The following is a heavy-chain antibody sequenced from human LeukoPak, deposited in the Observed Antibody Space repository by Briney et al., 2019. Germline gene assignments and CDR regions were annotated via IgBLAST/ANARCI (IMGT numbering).Heavy chain of an antibody. J-gene: IGHJ3*02. CDR2: MNPNSGNT. D-gene: IGHD6-19*01. CDR1: GYTFTSYD. V-gene: IGHV1-8*01. CDR3: ARPDSSGPFGAFDI. Sequence: ASVKVSCKASGYTFTSYDINWVRQAPGQGLEWMGWMNPNSGNTGYAQKFQGRVTMTRNTSISTAYMEQSSLRSADTAVYYCARPDSSGPFGAFDIWGQGTMVTVSS.